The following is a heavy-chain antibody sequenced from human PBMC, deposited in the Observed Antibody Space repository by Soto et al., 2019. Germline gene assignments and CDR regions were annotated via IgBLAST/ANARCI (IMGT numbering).Heavy chain of an antibody. D-gene: IGHD2-21*02. CDR3: ARDPNIVVVTAIPLGYYGMDV. J-gene: IGHJ6*02. Sequence: EVQLVESGGGLVRPGGSLRLSCAASGFTFSSYWMHWVRQAPGKGLVWVSRINSDGSSTSYADSVKGRFTISRDNAKNTLYLQMNSLRAEDTAVYYCARDPNIVVVTAIPLGYYGMDVWGQGTTVTVSS. V-gene: IGHV3-74*01. CDR1: GFTFSSYW. CDR2: INSDGSST.